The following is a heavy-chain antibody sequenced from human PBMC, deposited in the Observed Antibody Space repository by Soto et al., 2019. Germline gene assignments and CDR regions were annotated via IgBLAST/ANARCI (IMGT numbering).Heavy chain of an antibody. V-gene: IGHV3-48*02. CDR3: ASSVEGHFDY. J-gene: IGHJ4*02. CDR2: ITSDTNTI. Sequence: EVQLVESGGGLVQPGGSLRLTCAASGFPFSIYSMNWVRQAPGKGLEWSSYITSDTNTIKYADSVKGRFTISRDNAKKLVYLQMNSLRDEDTAVYFCASSVEGHFDYWGQGTVVNVSS. D-gene: IGHD6-19*01. CDR1: GFPFSIYS.